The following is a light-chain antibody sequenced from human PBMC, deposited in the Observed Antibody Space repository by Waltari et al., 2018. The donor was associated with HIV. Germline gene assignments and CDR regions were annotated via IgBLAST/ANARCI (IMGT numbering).Light chain of an antibody. CDR2: GNT. Sequence: QSVLTQPPSVSGAPGQRVTISCTGSSSNIGAGSDVHWYQQLPGTAPKLLPYGNTNRPSGVPDRFSGSKSGTSPSLAITGLQAEDEADYYCQSYDSSLTGSVFGGGTKLTVL. CDR3: QSYDSSLTGSV. CDR1: SSNIGAGSD. V-gene: IGLV1-40*01. J-gene: IGLJ2*01.